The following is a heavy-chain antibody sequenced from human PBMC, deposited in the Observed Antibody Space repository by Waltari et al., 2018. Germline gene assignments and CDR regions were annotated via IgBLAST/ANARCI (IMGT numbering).Heavy chain of an antibody. CDR3: ARQYGAAAGTDWFDP. CDR2: IYHSGST. V-gene: IGHV4-38-2*01. D-gene: IGHD6-13*01. Sequence: QVQLQESGPGLVKPSETLSLTCAVSGYSISSGYYWGWIRQPPGKGLEWIGSIYHSGSTDYNPALKSRVTISVDTSKNQFSLKLSSVTAADTAGYYCARQYGAAAGTDWFDPWGQGTLVTVSS. J-gene: IGHJ5*02. CDR1: GYSISSGYY.